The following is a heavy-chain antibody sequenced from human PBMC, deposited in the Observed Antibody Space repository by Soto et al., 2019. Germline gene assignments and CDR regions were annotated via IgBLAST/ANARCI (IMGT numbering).Heavy chain of an antibody. V-gene: IGHV3-74*01. CDR2: INSDGTRI. CDR3: ARAGDWNYVQDF. J-gene: IGHJ4*02. CDR1: GFTFTNYR. Sequence: GGSLRLSCAASGFTFTNYRIHWVRQAPGKGLVWVARINSDGTRINYADSVKGRFTTSRDNAKNTVFLQMNSLRDEDSAVYFCARAGDWNYVQDFWGQGTLVTVSS. D-gene: IGHD1-7*01.